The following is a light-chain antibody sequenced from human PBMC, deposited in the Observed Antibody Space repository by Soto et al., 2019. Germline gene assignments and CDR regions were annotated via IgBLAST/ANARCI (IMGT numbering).Light chain of an antibody. Sequence: VMTQAPATLSVSPGERATLSCRASQTINNNVAWYQLKDGQVPRLLIYGASTRAADVPARFSGGGSGTEFTLTISSLQPEDFARYYCQKLNTYPLTFGQGTRLEIK. V-gene: IGKV3-15*01. CDR1: QTINNN. CDR3: QKLNTYPLT. J-gene: IGKJ5*01. CDR2: GAS.